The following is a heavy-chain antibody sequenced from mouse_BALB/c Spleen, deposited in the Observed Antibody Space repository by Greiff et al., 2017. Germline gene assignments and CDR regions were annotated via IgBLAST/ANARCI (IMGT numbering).Heavy chain of an antibody. CDR2: INPYNDGT. D-gene: IGHD2-4*01. CDR3: AREWDSPYDYDAPYYCDY. Sequence: VQLQQSGPELVKPGASVKMSCKASGYTFTSYVMHWVKQKPGQGLEWIGYINPYNDGTKYNEKFKGKATLTSDKSSSTAYMELSSLTSEDSAVYYCAREWDSPYDYDAPYYCDYWGQGTTLTVSS. V-gene: IGHV1-14*01. J-gene: IGHJ2*01. CDR1: GYTFTSYV.